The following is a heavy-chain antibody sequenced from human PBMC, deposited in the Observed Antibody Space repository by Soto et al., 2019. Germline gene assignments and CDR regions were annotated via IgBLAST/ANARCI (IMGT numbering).Heavy chain of an antibody. V-gene: IGHV1-2*02. J-gene: IGHJ4*02. Sequence: QVQLVQSGAEVKKPGASVRVSCKASGYTFTGYYIHWVRQAPGQGLEWVGWINPDNGDTNYAQKFQGRVSMTRDTSTSTAYMGLSSLRFDDTAVYYCARHSGYDYVFDYWGQGTLDTVSS. CDR3: ARHSGYDYVFDY. D-gene: IGHD5-12*01. CDR2: INPDNGDT. CDR1: GYTFTGYY.